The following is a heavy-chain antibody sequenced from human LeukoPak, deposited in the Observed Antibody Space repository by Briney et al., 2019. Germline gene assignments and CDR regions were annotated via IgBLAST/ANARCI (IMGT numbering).Heavy chain of an antibody. D-gene: IGHD2-2*01. V-gene: IGHV1-69*13. CDR1: GGTFISYA. Sequence: SVKVSCKASGGTFISYAISWVRQAPGQGLEWMGGIIPIFGTANYAQKFQGRVTITADESTSTAYMELSSLRSEDTAVYYCARDPPVGVVPAAQDYWGQGTLVTVSS. CDR3: ARDPPVGVVPAAQDY. CDR2: IIPIFGTA. J-gene: IGHJ4*02.